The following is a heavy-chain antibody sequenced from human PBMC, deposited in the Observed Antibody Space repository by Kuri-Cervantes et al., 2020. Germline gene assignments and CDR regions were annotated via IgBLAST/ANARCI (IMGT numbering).Heavy chain of an antibody. Sequence: AAEKVSCKASGYSFTSYGISWVRQDPGEGREWMGWISAYNGNTNDAQKLRGRVTMTTNPSTNTDYMELRSLICDDTAVYYCARRGYNNWFDPWGQGTLVTVSS. CDR3: ARRGYNNWFDP. J-gene: IGHJ5*02. CDR1: GYSFTSYG. V-gene: IGHV1-18*01. CDR2: ISAYNGNT. D-gene: IGHD5-18*01.